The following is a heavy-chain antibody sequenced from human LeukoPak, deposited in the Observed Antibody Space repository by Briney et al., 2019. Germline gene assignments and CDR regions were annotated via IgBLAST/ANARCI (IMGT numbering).Heavy chain of an antibody. CDR2: INSDWSRT. CDR3: ARERGNQLVDAFDI. CDR1: GFTYSSYC. J-gene: IGHJ3*02. Sequence: GVSQSLPCAASGFTYSSYCMHWVRQARAKGLVGVSHINSDWSRTSYADSVKGRVTISRDNAKNTLYLQMNSLRAEDTAVYYCARERGNQLVDAFDIWGQGTMVTVSS. D-gene: IGHD1-14*01. V-gene: IGHV3-74*01.